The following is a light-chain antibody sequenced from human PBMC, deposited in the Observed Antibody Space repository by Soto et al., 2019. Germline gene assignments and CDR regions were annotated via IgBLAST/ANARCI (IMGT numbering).Light chain of an antibody. CDR3: QQYGSSPGT. CDR1: QSVSSSY. V-gene: IGKV3-20*01. J-gene: IGKJ5*01. Sequence: IVMPQSPGTLSLSPGERATLSCRASQSVSSSYLAWYQQKPGQAPRLLIYGASSRATGIPDRFSGSGSGTDFTLTISRLEPEDFAVYYCQQYGSSPGTFGQGTRWRL. CDR2: GAS.